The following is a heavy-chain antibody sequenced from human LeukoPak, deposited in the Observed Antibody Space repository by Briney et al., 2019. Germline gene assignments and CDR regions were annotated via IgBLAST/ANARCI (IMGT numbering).Heavy chain of an antibody. V-gene: IGHV4-39*07. CDR1: GGSISSSSYY. CDR3: AREWQLEEGYYYYYMDV. J-gene: IGHJ6*03. Sequence: SETLSLTCTVSGGSISSSSYYWGWIRQPPGKGLEWIGSIYYSGSTYYNPSLKSRVTISVDTSKNQFSLKLSSVTAADTAVYYCAREWQLEEGYYYYYMDVWGKGTTVTVSS. CDR2: IYYSGST. D-gene: IGHD6-6*01.